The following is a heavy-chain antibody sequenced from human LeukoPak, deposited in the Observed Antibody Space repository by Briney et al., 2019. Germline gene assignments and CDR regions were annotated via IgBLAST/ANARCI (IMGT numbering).Heavy chain of an antibody. J-gene: IGHJ5*02. V-gene: IGHV1-18*01. CDR3: ARTSHCSSTSCYSSWFDP. D-gene: IGHD2-2*01. CDR2: IGAYNGNT. Sequence: ASVKVSCKASGYTFTSYGISWVRQAPGQGLEWMGWIGAYNGNTNYAQKLQGRVTMTTDTSTSTAYMELRSLRSDDTAVYYCARTSHCSSTSCYSSWFDPWGQGTLVTVSS. CDR1: GYTFTSYG.